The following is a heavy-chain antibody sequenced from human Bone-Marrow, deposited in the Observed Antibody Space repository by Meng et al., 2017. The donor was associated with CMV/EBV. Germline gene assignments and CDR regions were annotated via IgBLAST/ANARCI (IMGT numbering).Heavy chain of an antibody. D-gene: IGHD6-19*01. V-gene: IGHV3-7*01. J-gene: IGHJ4*02. Sequence: GESLKISCAASGFTFSSYWMSWVRQAPGKGLEWVANIKQDGSEKYYVDSVKGRFTISRDNAKNSLYLQMNSLRAEDTAVYYCASISGWGDFDYWGQGTLVTVSS. CDR2: IKQDGSEK. CDR1: GFTFSSYW. CDR3: ASISGWGDFDY.